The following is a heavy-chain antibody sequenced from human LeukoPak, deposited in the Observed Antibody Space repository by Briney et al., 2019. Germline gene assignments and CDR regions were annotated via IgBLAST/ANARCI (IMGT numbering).Heavy chain of an antibody. CDR3: ARSTIDDYGGNLDAFDI. CDR2: ISGSGGNT. J-gene: IGHJ3*02. CDR1: GFTFSSYA. Sequence: GGSLRLSCAASGFTFSSYAMSWVRQAPGKGLEWVSAISGSGGNTYYIDSVKGRFTISRDNAKNPLYLQMNSLRAEDTAVYYCARSTIDDYGGNLDAFDIWGQGTMVTVSS. V-gene: IGHV3-23*01. D-gene: IGHD4-23*01.